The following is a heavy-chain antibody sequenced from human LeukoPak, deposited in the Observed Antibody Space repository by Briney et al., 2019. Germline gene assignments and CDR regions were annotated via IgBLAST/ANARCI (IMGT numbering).Heavy chain of an antibody. CDR1: GYTLTELS. Sequence: SVKVSCKVSGYTLTELSMHWVRQAPGKGLEWMGGFDPEDGETIYAQKFQGRVTMTEDTSTDTAYMELSSLRSEDTAVYYCATTHSGSYSRPFDYWGQGTLVTVSS. D-gene: IGHD1-26*01. J-gene: IGHJ4*02. CDR2: FDPEDGET. CDR3: ATTHSGSYSRPFDY. V-gene: IGHV1-24*01.